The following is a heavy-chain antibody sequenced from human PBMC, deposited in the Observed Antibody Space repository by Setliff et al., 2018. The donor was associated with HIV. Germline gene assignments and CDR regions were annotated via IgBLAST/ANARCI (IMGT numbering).Heavy chain of an antibody. CDR2: ISAYNGNT. Sequence: ASVKVSCKASGYTFTSYGISWVRQAPGQGLEWMGWISAYNGNTNYAQKLQGRVTMTTDTSTSTAYMELRSLRSDDTAVYYCAREICITIFWGPEAVSCYFDFWGQRTLVTVSS. CDR3: AREICITIFWGPEAVSCYFDF. J-gene: IGHJ4*02. D-gene: IGHD3-9*01. CDR1: GYTFTSYG. V-gene: IGHV1-18*01.